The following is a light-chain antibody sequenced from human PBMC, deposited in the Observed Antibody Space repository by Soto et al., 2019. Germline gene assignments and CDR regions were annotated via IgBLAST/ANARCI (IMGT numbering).Light chain of an antibody. V-gene: IGKV3-11*01. CDR1: QSVSSY. CDR2: DAS. CDR3: QQRGKWPLT. Sequence: EIVLTQSPATLSLSPGERATLSCRASQSVSSYLAWYQQKPGQAPRLLIYDASNRATGIPARFSGSGSGTDFALPNSSLEPEDFAVYYCQQRGKWPLTFGGGTKVEIK. J-gene: IGKJ4*01.